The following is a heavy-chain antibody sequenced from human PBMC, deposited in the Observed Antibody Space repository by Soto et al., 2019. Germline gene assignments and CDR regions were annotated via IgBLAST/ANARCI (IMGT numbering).Heavy chain of an antibody. CDR2: MNPNSGNT. CDR1: GYTFTSYD. CDR3: ARGPYSNYYGSGSYLTYYYMDV. J-gene: IGHJ6*03. V-gene: IGHV1-8*01. D-gene: IGHD3-10*01. Sequence: ASVKVSCKASGYTFTSYDINWVRQATGQGLEWMGWMNPNSGNTGYAQKFQGRVTMTRNTSISTAYMELSSLRSEDTAVYYCARGPYSNYYGSGSYLTYYYMDVWGKGTTVTVSS.